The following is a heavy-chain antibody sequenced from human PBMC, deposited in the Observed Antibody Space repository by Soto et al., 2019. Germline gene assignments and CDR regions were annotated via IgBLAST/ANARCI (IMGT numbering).Heavy chain of an antibody. D-gene: IGHD6-13*01. CDR1: GSSVSSNIAA. V-gene: IGHV6-1*01. J-gene: IGHJ5*02. CDR3: ARGGIAAADQGNWFDP. CDR2: TYYRSKWYN. Sequence: SQTLSLTCDISGSSVSSNIAAWNCIRQSPSRGLEWLGRTYYRSKWYNDYAVSVKSRITINPDTSKNQFSLQLNSVTPEDTAVYYCARGGIAAADQGNWFDPWGQGTMVTVSS.